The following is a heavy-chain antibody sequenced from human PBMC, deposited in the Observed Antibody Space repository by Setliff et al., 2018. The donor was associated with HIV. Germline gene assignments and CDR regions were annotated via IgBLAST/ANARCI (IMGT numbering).Heavy chain of an antibody. Sequence: PSETLSLTCTVSGASISSGGYYWSWIRQHPGKGLEWIAYIYYSGSTYYNPSLKSRVTISVDTSKNHFSLKPSSVTAADTAVYYCARAALTSVTTGFLDWYFDLWGRGTLVTVSS. D-gene: IGHD4-17*01. CDR1: GASISSGGYY. V-gene: IGHV4-31*03. J-gene: IGHJ2*01. CDR3: ARAALTSVTTGFLDWYFDL. CDR2: IYYSGST.